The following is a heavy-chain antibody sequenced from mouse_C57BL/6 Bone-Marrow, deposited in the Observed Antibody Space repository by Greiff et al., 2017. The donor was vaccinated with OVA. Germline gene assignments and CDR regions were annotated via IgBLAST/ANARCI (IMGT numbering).Heavy chain of an antibody. CDR1: EYEFPSHD. V-gene: IGHV5-2*03. J-gene: IGHJ4*01. Sequence: EVKVEESGGGLVQPGESLKLSCESNEYEFPSHDMSWVRKTPEKRLELVAAINSDGGSTYYPDTLERRFIISRDNTKKTLYLQMSSLRSEDTALYYCARNGFYYAMDYWGQGTSVTVSS. CDR2: INSDGGST. CDR3: ARNGFYYAMDY.